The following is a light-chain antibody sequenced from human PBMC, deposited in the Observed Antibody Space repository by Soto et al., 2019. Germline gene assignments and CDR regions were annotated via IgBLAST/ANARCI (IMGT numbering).Light chain of an antibody. Sequence: QSALPQPASVSGSPGQSITISCTGTSSDVGSYNLVSWYQQHPGKAPKLMIYEGSKRPSGVSNRFSGSKSGNTASLTISGLQAEDEADYYCCSYAGSSTPYVVGTGTKLTVL. V-gene: IGLV2-23*01. CDR1: SSDVGSYNL. J-gene: IGLJ1*01. CDR2: EGS. CDR3: CSYAGSSTPYV.